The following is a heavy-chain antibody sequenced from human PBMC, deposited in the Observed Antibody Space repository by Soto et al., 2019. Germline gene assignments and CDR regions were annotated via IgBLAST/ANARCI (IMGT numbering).Heavy chain of an antibody. V-gene: IGHV1-18*01. Sequence: ASVKVSCKASGYTFTSYGISWVRQAPGQGLEWMGWISAYNGNTNYAQKLQGRVTMTTDTSTSTAYMELRSLRSDDTAVYYCAGGGPLGVWDIVGATSPFDYWGQGTLVTVSS. J-gene: IGHJ4*02. CDR3: AGGGPLGVWDIVGATSPFDY. D-gene: IGHD1-26*01. CDR2: ISAYNGNT. CDR1: GYTFTSYG.